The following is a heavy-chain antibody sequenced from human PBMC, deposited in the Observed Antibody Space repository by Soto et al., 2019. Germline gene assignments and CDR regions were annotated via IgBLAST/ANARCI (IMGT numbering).Heavy chain of an antibody. CDR3: AKNRRPCSGGSCCSPMDV. CDR1: GFTFSSYA. V-gene: IGHV3-23*01. CDR2: VRSSGGST. D-gene: IGHD2-15*01. J-gene: IGHJ6*04. Sequence: EVQLLESGGGLIQPGGSLRLSCAASGFTFSSYAMSWVRQAPGKGLEWVSGVRSSGGSTYYADSVKGRFTISRDNSKNTLYVQMNRLRAEDPAVYYCAKNRRPCSGGSCCSPMDVWGKGTTVTVSA.